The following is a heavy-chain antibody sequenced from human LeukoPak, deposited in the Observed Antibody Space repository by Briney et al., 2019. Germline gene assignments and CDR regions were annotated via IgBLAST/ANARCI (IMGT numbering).Heavy chain of an antibody. CDR3: SRSDYYDSSGRPFDY. CDR2: ISNDGGNK. V-gene: IGHV3-30-3*01. J-gene: IGHJ4*02. D-gene: IGHD3-22*01. Sequence: GGSLRLSCAASGFTFGGYAMHWVRQAPGKGLEWVAVISNDGGNKFYTDSVKGRFTISRDNSKNTLYLQMNSLRAEDTAVYYCSRSDYYDSSGRPFDYWGQGTLVTVSS. CDR1: GFTFGGYA.